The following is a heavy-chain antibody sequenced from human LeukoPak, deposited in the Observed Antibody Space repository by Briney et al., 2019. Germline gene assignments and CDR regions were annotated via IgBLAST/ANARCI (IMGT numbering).Heavy chain of an antibody. V-gene: IGHV3-30*04. J-gene: IGHJ3*02. CDR1: GFTFSSHA. CDR2: ISYDGSNK. Sequence: GGSLRLSCSASGFTFSSHAMSWVRQAPGKGLEWVAVISYDGSNKYYADSVKGRFTITRDNSKNTLYLQMNSLRAEDTAVYYCARERPHGRLVRLWPHAFDIWGQGTMVTVSS. CDR3: ARERPHGRLVRLWPHAFDI. D-gene: IGHD6-6*01.